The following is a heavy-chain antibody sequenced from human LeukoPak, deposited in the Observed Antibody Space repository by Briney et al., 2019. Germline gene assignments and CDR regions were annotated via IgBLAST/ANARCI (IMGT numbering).Heavy chain of an antibody. CDR3: ARGGSPAHFDF. CDR2: INVDTGGT. CDR1: GYTFGGSF. J-gene: IGHJ4*02. D-gene: IGHD6-13*01. Sequence: ASVKVSCKASGYTFGGSFMHWVRQAPGQGPEWMGWINVDTGGTHYAPRFQGRVAMTRDTSFSTGYMDLSSLGSDDTAVYYCARGGSPAHFDFWGQGTLVTVSS. V-gene: IGHV1-2*02.